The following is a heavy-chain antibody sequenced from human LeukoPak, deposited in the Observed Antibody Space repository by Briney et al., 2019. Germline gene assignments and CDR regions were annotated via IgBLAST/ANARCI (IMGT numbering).Heavy chain of an antibody. CDR2: INAGNGNT. CDR3: ARSPTAYSSGWYFWFDP. CDR1: GYTFTSYA. V-gene: IGHV1-3*01. Sequence: ASVEVSCKASGYTFTSYAMHWVRQAPGQRLAWMGWINAGNGNTKYSQKFQGRVTITRDTSATTAYLELSSLRSEDTAVYYCARSPTAYSSGWYFWFDPWGQGTLVTVSS. D-gene: IGHD6-19*01. J-gene: IGHJ5*02.